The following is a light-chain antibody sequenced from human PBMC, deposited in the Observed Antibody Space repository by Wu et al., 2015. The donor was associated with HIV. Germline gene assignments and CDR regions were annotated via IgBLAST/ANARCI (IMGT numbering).Light chain of an antibody. CDR3: QQYYKWPPLT. Sequence: EIVMTQSSATLSVSPGERATLSCRASQSVYNNLALVPTKRGQAPRLLIYGASIRATGVPARFSGSGSGTEFTLTISSPQSEDFAIYYCQQYYKWPPLTFGGGTRVEIK. CDR1: QSVYNN. V-gene: IGKV3-15*01. CDR2: GAS. J-gene: IGKJ4*01.